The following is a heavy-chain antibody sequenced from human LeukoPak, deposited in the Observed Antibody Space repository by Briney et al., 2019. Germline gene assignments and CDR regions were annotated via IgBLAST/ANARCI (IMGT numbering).Heavy chain of an antibody. D-gene: IGHD3-10*01. Sequence: PSETLSLTCTVSGGSISSYYWSWIRQPAGKGLEWIGRIYTSGSTNYNPSLKSRVTMSVDTSKNQFSLKLSSATAADTAVYYCARGLLWFGPRYYYYYMDVWGKGTTVTVSS. J-gene: IGHJ6*03. V-gene: IGHV4-4*07. CDR3: ARGLLWFGPRYYYYYMDV. CDR1: GGSISSYY. CDR2: IYTSGST.